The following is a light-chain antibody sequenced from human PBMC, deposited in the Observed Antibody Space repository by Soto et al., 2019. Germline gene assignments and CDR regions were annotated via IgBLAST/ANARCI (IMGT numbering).Light chain of an antibody. CDR1: SSDVGGYNY. CDR3: NSYTSKSTGV. Sequence: QSALTQPASASWSPGQSITISCTGTSSDVGGYNYVSWYQQHPGKAPKLIIYEVSNRPSGVSNRFSGSKSGNTASLTISGLQAEDEADYYCNSYTSKSTGVFGTGTKLTLL. CDR2: EVS. V-gene: IGLV2-14*01. J-gene: IGLJ1*01.